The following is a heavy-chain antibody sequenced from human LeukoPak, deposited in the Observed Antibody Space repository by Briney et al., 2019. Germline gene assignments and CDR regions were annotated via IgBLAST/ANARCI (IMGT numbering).Heavy chain of an antibody. J-gene: IGHJ4*02. D-gene: IGHD3-22*01. CDR1: GGSISSYY. CDR3: ARNYYDSSDYEYYFDY. CDR2: IYYSGST. V-gene: IGHV4-59*01. Sequence: PSETLSLTCTVSGGSISSYYWSWIRQPPGKGLEWLGYIYYSGSTNYNPSLKSRVTISTSKNPFSLKLSSVTAADTAVYYCARNYYDSSDYEYYFDYWGQGTLVTVSS.